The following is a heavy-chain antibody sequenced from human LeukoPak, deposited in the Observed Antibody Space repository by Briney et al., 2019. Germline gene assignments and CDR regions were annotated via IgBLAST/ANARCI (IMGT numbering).Heavy chain of an antibody. Sequence: GGSLRLSCAASGFTLSTYAMSWVRQTPGKGLEWVAATSSSDAGTYHADSVKGRFTISRDNAKNPLYLQMNSLRAEDTAVYYCARVGGSGRFDYWGQGTLVTVSS. J-gene: IGHJ4*02. D-gene: IGHD3-10*01. CDR1: GFTLSTYA. V-gene: IGHV3-21*01. CDR2: TSSSDAGT. CDR3: ARVGGSGRFDY.